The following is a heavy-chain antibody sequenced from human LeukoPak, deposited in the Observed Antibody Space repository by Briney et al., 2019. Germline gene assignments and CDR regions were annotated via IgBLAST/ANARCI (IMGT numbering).Heavy chain of an antibody. CDR3: ARDLYDSSGYFVRGFDY. V-gene: IGHV1-69*13. CDR2: ITPIFGTA. CDR1: GGTFSSYA. D-gene: IGHD3-22*01. J-gene: IGHJ4*02. Sequence: SVKVSCKASGGTFSSYAISWVRQAPGQGLEWMGGITPIFGTANYAQKFQGRVTITADESTSTAYMELSSLRSEDTAVYYCARDLYDSSGYFVRGFDYWGQGTLVTVSS.